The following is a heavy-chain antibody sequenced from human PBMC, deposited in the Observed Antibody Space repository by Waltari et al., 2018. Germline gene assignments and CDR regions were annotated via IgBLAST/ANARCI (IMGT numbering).Heavy chain of an antibody. V-gene: IGHV4-61*09. CDR1: GGSISSGSYY. Sequence: QVQLQESGPGLVKPSQTLCLTCTVSGGSISSGSYYWSWIRQPAGKGMGWTGYIYTSGSTNNNPALKSGVNMSVETSKIQYSQKLSSVTAADTAAYYCSSSRLLGEGYYYYYGMDVWGQGPTVTVSS. CDR3: SSSRLLGEGYYYYYGMDV. D-gene: IGHD2-21*01. CDR2: IYTSGST. J-gene: IGHJ6*02.